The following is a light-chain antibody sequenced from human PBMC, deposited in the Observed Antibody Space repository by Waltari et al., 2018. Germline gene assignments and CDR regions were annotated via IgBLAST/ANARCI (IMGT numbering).Light chain of an antibody. V-gene: IGLV3-21*02. CDR1: NIGSKS. J-gene: IGLJ3*02. CDR3: QVRGGADDFWV. Sequence: SYVLTQPPSVSVAPGQTASVTCTGSNIGSKSVHWYQQRPGQAPVLVVSDDSDRPSGIPDRFSGSKSGHTATLSISGVEAGDEADFYCQVRGGADDFWVFGEGTRLTVL. CDR2: DDS.